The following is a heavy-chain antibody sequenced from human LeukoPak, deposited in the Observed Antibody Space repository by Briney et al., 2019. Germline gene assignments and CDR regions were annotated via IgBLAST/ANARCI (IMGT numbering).Heavy chain of an antibody. CDR3: ARFGEPFFDY. CDR1: GFTFSSYA. D-gene: IGHD3-10*01. CDR2: ISSSGSTI. V-gene: IGHV3-48*03. J-gene: IGHJ4*02. Sequence: PGRSLRLSCAASGFTFSSYAMHWVRQAPGKGLEWVSYISSSGSTIYYADSVKGRFTISRDNAKNSLYLQMNSLRAEDTAVYYCARFGEPFFDYWGQGTLVTVSS.